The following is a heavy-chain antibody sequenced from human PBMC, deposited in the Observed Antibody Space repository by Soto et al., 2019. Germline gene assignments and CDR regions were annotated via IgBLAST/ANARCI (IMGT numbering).Heavy chain of an antibody. V-gene: IGHV3-74*01. Sequence: PVGSLRLSCAASGFTFSSNWMHWVRQAPGKGLVWVSRINSDGSITSYADSAKGQFTISRDNAKNTLYLQMNSLRADDTAVYYCARASGSWYVTFDYWGQGILVTVSS. CDR1: GFTFSSNW. D-gene: IGHD6-13*01. J-gene: IGHJ4*02. CDR2: INSDGSIT. CDR3: ARASGSWYVTFDY.